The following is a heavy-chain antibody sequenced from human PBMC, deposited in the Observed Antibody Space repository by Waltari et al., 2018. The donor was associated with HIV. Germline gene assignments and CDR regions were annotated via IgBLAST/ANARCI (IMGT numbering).Heavy chain of an antibody. CDR2: ISYYGDNK. CDR1: RFTFSSYA. CDR3: AKGASGWSPGY. Sequence: QVQLVESGGGVVQPGRSLRLSCAASRFTFSSYAMHWVRQAPGKGLEWVAVISYYGDNKYYADSVKGRFTISRDNSKNTLYLQMNSLRAEDTAVYYCAKGASGWSPGYWGQGTLVIVSS. D-gene: IGHD6-19*01. J-gene: IGHJ4*02. V-gene: IGHV3-30*18.